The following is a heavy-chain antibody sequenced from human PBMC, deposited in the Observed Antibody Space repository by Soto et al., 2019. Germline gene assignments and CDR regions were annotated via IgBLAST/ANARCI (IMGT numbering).Heavy chain of an antibody. D-gene: IGHD6-6*01. J-gene: IGHJ5*02. Sequence: GGSLRLSCAASGFTFSSYWMSWVRQAPGKGLEWVANIKQDGSEKYYVDSVKGRFTISRDNAKNSLYLQMNSLRAEDTAVYYWARGGSSSSSFYFDPWGQETRFTVSS. V-gene: IGHV3-7*01. CDR3: ARGGSSSSSFYFDP. CDR1: GFTFSSYW. CDR2: IKQDGSEK.